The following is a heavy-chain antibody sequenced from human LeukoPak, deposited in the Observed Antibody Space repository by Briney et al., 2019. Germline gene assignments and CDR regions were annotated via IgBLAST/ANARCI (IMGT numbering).Heavy chain of an antibody. V-gene: IGHV4-34*01. CDR2: INHSGST. CDR1: GGSFSGYY. CDR3: ARGRYDSSGYYYLDFDY. D-gene: IGHD3-22*01. Sequence: PSETLSLTCAVYGGSFSGYYWSWIRQPPGKGLEWIGEINHSGSTNYNPSLKSRATISVDTSKNQFSLKLSSVTAADTAVYYCARGRYDSSGYYYLDFDYWGQGTLVTVSS. J-gene: IGHJ4*02.